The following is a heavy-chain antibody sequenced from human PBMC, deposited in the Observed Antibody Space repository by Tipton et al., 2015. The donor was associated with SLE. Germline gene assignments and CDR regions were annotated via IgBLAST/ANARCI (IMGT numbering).Heavy chain of an antibody. V-gene: IGHV4-34*01. Sequence: TLSLTCTVSGGSISSYYWSWIRQPPGKGLEWIGEINHSGSTNYNPSLKSRVTISVDTSKNQFSLKLSSVTAADTAVYYCARKEWAFDIWGQGTVVTVSS. CDR3: ARKEWAFDI. CDR2: INHSGST. CDR1: GGSISSYY. D-gene: IGHD2-8*01. J-gene: IGHJ3*02.